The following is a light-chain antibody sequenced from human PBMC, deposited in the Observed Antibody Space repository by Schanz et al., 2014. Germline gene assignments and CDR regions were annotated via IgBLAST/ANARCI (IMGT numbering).Light chain of an antibody. Sequence: QSVLTQPPSVSAAPGQKVTISRSGSTYSIGNNHVSWYQHVPGTAPKLLIYDNNARPSGIPDRFSGSKSGTTATLGISGLQTGDEADYYCATWHSTLYAGVFGGGTKLTVL. CDR1: TYSIGNNH. CDR2: DNN. CDR3: ATWHSTLYAGV. J-gene: IGLJ3*02. V-gene: IGLV1-51*01.